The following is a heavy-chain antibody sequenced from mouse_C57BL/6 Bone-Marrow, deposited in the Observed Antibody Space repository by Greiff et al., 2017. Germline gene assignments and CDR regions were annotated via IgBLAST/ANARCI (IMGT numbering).Heavy chain of an antibody. J-gene: IGHJ4*01. CDR2: IDPANGDT. V-gene: IGHV14-4*01. Sequence: VQLKESGAELVRPGASVKLSCTASGFNIKDDYMHWVKQRPEQGLEWIGWIDPANGDTEYASKFQGKATITADTSSNTAYRQLSSLTSEDTAVYYWTNDYGPNYYAMDYWGQGTSVTVSS. CDR3: TNDYGPNYYAMDY. D-gene: IGHD2-4*01. CDR1: GFNIKDDY.